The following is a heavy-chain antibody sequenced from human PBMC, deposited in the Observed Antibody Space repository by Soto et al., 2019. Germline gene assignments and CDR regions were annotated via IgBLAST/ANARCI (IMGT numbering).Heavy chain of an antibody. J-gene: IGHJ6*03. Sequence: QVQLQQWGAGLLKPSETLSLTCAVYGGSFSGYYWSWIRQPPGKGLEWIGEINHSGSTNYNPSLNSRVTISVATSKTQFSMKLSSVTASDTAVYCCARGVVAAKGHYYYYYMDVWGKGTTVTVSS. CDR2: INHSGST. CDR3: ARGVVAAKGHYYYYYMDV. D-gene: IGHD2-15*01. V-gene: IGHV4-34*01. CDR1: GGSFSGYY.